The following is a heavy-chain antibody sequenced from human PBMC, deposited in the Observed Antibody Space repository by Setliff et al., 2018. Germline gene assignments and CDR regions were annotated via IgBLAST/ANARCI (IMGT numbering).Heavy chain of an antibody. CDR3: ARAVGYCSGGSCYKGDDY. V-gene: IGHV1-18*01. Sequence: ASVKVSCKASGYIFTYYAIHWVRQAPGQGLEWMGWISAYNGNTNYAQKLQGRVTMTTDTSTNTAYMEVRSLGSDDTAMYYCARAVGYCSGGSCYKGDDYWGQGTLVTVSS. J-gene: IGHJ4*02. D-gene: IGHD2-15*01. CDR1: GYIFTYYA. CDR2: ISAYNGNT.